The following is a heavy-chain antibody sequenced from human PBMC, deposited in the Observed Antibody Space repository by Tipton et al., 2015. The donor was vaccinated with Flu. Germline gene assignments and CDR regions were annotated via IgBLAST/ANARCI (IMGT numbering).Heavy chain of an antibody. Sequence: TLSLTCTVSGGSISSGGYYWSWIRQHTGKGLEWIGYIYYSGSTYYNPSLKSRVTISVDTSKNQFSLKLSSVTAADTAVYYCARGAYDFWSGYPTHYFDYWGQGSLVTVSS. J-gene: IGHJ4*02. CDR3: ARGAYDFWSGYPTHYFDY. D-gene: IGHD3-3*01. V-gene: IGHV4-31*03. CDR1: GGSISSGGYY. CDR2: IYYSGST.